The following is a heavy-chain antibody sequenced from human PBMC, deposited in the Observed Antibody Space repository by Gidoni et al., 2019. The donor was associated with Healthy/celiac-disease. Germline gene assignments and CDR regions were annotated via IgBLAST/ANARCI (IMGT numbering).Heavy chain of an antibody. D-gene: IGHD1-26*01. J-gene: IGHJ4*02. CDR3: ARRGIVGATIDY. Sequence: QLQLQESGPGLVKPSETLSLTCTVSGGSLSSSSYYWGWIRQPPGKGLEWIGSIYYSGSTYYNPSLKSRVTISVDTSKNQFSLKLSSVTAADTAVYYCARRGIVGATIDYWGQGTLVTVSS. V-gene: IGHV4-39*01. CDR1: GGSLSSSSYY. CDR2: IYYSGST.